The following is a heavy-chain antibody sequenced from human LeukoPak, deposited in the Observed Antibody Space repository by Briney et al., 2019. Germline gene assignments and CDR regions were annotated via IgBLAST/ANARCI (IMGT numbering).Heavy chain of an antibody. CDR1: GGSISSAY. J-gene: IGHJ4*02. Sequence: PSETLSLTCTVSGGSISSAYWSWIRQPPGKGLEWIAFMYYNGNTNYNPSLKSRVTISVDTSKNQLSLKLSSVTAADTAVYYCARGSSGWYLEYWGQGTLVTVSS. V-gene: IGHV4-59*01. CDR3: ARGSSGWYLEY. CDR2: MYYNGNT. D-gene: IGHD6-19*01.